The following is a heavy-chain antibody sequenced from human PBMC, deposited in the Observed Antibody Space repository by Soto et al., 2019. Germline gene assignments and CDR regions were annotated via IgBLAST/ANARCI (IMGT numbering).Heavy chain of an antibody. CDR3: ARVLYYGSGSYAPYGMDV. J-gene: IGHJ6*02. D-gene: IGHD3-10*01. V-gene: IGHV1-69*01. CDR1: GVSFNNNG. CDR2: VSPPFRTS. Sequence: QVQLVQSGAEVKKPGSSVKVSCKTSGVSFNNNGIGWVRQAPGHGLEWMGGVSPPFRTSNYARKFQGGISTTADASRATVNMELSSLTSEDTAQYYCARVLYYGSGSYAPYGMDVWVQGTTVTVSS.